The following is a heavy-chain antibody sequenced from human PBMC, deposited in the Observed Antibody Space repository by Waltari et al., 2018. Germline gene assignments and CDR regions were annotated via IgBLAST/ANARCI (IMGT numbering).Heavy chain of an antibody. J-gene: IGHJ3*02. Sequence: EVQLLESGGGLVQPGGSLRLSCTASGFTFSSYAMSWVRQAPGKGLEWVSAISGSGGSTYYADSVKGRFTISRDNSKNTLYLQMNSLRAEDTAVYYCAKAFDYLGAFDIWGQGTMVTVSS. CDR3: AKAFDYLGAFDI. V-gene: IGHV3-23*01. CDR2: ISGSGGST. D-gene: IGHD4-17*01. CDR1: GFTFSSYA.